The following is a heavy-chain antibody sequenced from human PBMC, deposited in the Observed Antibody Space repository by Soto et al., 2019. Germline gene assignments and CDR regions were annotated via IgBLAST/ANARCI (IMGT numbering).Heavy chain of an antibody. D-gene: IGHD6-19*01. CDR3: ARNPQYNSGWYFDY. CDR2: IWYDGSNK. J-gene: IGHJ4*02. V-gene: IGHV3-33*01. CDR1: GFTFSSNA. Sequence: GGSLRLSCAASGFTFSSNAIHWVRQAPGKGLEWVAVIWYDGSNKYYADSVKGRFTISRDNSKNTVYLQMNSLKAEDTAVYYCARNPQYNSGWYFDYWGQGTLVTVSS.